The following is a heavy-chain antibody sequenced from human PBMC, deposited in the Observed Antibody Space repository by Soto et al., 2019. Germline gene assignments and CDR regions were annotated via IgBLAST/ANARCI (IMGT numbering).Heavy chain of an antibody. CDR1: GGSISSGGYY. J-gene: IGHJ6*02. V-gene: IGHV4-31*03. D-gene: IGHD6-13*01. CDR2: IYYSGST. Sequence: QVQLQESGPGLVKPSQTLSLTCTVSGGSISSGGYYWSWIRQHPGKGLEWIGYIYYSGSTYYNPSLKSRVTISVDTSKNQFSLKLSSVTAADTAVSYCARFSPIAAAEGGYYYGMDVWGQGTTVTVSS. CDR3: ARFSPIAAAEGGYYYGMDV.